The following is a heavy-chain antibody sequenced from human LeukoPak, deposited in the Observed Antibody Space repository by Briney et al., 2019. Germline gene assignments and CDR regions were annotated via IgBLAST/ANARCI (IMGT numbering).Heavy chain of an antibody. V-gene: IGHV3-49*03. CDR1: GFTFGDYA. CDR3: TRAVNVIVVVTGVDY. CDR2: IRSKAYGGTT. Sequence: PGGSLRLSCTASGFTFGDYAMSWFRQAPGKGLEWVGFIRSKAYGGTTEYAASVKGRFTISRDDSKSIAYLQMNSLKTEDTAVYYRTRAVNVIVVVTGVDYWGQGTLVTVSS. D-gene: IGHD2-21*02. J-gene: IGHJ4*02.